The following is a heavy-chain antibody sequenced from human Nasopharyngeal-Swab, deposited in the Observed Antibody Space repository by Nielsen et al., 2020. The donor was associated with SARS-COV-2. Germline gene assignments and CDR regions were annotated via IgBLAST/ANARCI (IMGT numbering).Heavy chain of an antibody. Sequence: SLKIFCAASGFTFDDYAMHWVRQAPGKGLEWVSGISWNSGSIGYADSVKGRFTISRDNAKNSLYLQMNSLRAEDTALYYCATADYYYYGMDVWGQGTTVTVSS. CDR1: GFTFDDYA. CDR2: ISWNSGSI. V-gene: IGHV3-9*01. J-gene: IGHJ6*02. CDR3: ATADYYYYGMDV.